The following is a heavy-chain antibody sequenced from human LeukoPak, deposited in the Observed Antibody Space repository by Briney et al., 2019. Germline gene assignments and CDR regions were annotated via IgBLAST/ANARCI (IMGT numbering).Heavy chain of an antibody. CDR2: INHSGST. J-gene: IGHJ4*02. CDR3: ARGRIHSGSYPTIFSY. D-gene: IGHD1-26*01. Sequence: PSETLSLTCTVSGYSISSGYYWSWIRQPPGKGLEWIGEINHSGSTNYNPSLKSRVTISVDTSKNQFSLKLSSVTAADTAVYYCARGRIHSGSYPTIFSYWGQGTLVTVSS. CDR1: GYSISSGYY. V-gene: IGHV4-38-2*02.